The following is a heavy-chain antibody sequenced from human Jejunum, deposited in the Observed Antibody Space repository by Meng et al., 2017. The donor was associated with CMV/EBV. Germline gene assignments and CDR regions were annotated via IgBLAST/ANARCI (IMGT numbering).Heavy chain of an antibody. Sequence: SCAASGFTFSRYSMNWVRQAPGKGLEWVSSITKSSSNTYDADSVKGRFTISRDNAKNSLYLQMNSLRAEDTAVYYCARDLWEGFDYWGQGTLVTVSS. CDR2: ITKSSSNT. CDR3: ARDLWEGFDY. J-gene: IGHJ4*02. V-gene: IGHV3-21*01. CDR1: GFTFSRYS. D-gene: IGHD1-26*01.